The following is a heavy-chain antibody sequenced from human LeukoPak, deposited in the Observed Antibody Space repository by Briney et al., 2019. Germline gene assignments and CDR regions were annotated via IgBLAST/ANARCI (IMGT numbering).Heavy chain of an antibody. D-gene: IGHD3-22*01. CDR2: IYSGGST. CDR1: GFTFSSYS. J-gene: IGHJ4*02. CDR3: ARCKPLSGYYYREYYFDY. Sequence: GGSLRLSCAASGFTFSSYSMNWVRQAPGKGLEWVSVIYSGGSTYYADSVKGRFTISRDNSKNTLYLQMNSLRAEDTAVYYCARCKPLSGYYYREYYFDYWGQGTLVTVSS. V-gene: IGHV3-53*01.